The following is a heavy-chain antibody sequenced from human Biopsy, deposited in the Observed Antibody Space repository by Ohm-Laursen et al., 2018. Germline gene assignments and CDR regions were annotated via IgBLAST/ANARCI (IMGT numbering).Heavy chain of an antibody. CDR3: ARQEDYGSGIYYFDY. CDR1: GFTVSSNY. D-gene: IGHD3-10*01. CDR2: FYSGSGA. J-gene: IGHJ4*02. Sequence: SLRLSCAASGFTVSSNYMAWVRQAPGKGLEWVSVFYSGSGAFYADSVRGRFAISRDDSKNTLDLQMNSLRAEDMAVYYCARQEDYGSGIYYFDYWGQGTLVTVSS. V-gene: IGHV3-66*04.